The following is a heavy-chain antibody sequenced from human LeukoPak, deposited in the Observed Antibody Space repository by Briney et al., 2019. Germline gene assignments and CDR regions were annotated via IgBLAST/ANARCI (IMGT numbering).Heavy chain of an antibody. CDR2: IVVGSGNT. J-gene: IGHJ3*02. CDR3: ARDPRYFDWSYDAFDI. CDR1: GFTFTSSA. Sequence: GASVKVSCKASGFTFTSSAMQWVRQARGQRLEWIGWIVVGSGNTNYAQKFQERVTITRDMSTSTVYMELSSLRSEDTAVYYCARDPRYFDWSYDAFDIWGQGTMVTVSS. V-gene: IGHV1-58*02. D-gene: IGHD3-9*01.